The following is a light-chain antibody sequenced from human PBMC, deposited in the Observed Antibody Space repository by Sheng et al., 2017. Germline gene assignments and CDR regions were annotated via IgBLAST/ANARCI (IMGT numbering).Light chain of an antibody. Sequence: DIQMTQSPSSLSASVGARVTITCQASQDIRSYLNWFQQIPGKAPKLLIYDASNLEPGVPSRFSGSGSGTDFTLSISSLQPEDIATYYCQQYNSYSWTFGQGTKVEIK. J-gene: IGKJ1*01. CDR3: QQYNSYSWT. CDR1: QDIRSY. CDR2: DAS. V-gene: IGKV1-33*01.